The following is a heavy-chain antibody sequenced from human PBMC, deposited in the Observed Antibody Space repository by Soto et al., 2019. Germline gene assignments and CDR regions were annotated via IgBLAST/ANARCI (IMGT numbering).Heavy chain of an antibody. J-gene: IGHJ4*02. CDR3: AKAVVGASIFDY. CDR1: GFTFSSYA. D-gene: IGHD1-26*01. CDR2: ISGRGGST. V-gene: IGHV3-23*01. Sequence: GGSLRLSCAASGFTFSSYAMSWVRQAPGKGLEWVSDISGRGGSTYYTDTVKGRFTISRDNCKNTLYLQMNSLRAEDTAVYYCAKAVVGASIFDYWGQRTLITVSS.